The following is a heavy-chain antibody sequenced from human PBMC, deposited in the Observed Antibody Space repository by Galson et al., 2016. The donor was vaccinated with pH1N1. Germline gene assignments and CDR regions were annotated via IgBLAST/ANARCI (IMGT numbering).Heavy chain of an antibody. Sequence: PALVKTTQTLTLTCTFSGFSVSSSGMGVGWIRQRPGKALEWLALIYWDDDKRYSPSLKSRLTITKDTSKNQVVLTMTNMEPVDTGTYFCAHREVTITNAFDVWGPGTKVIVSS. J-gene: IGHJ3*01. D-gene: IGHD5-12*01. CDR1: GFSVSSSGMG. CDR2: IYWDDDK. CDR3: AHREVTITNAFDV. V-gene: IGHV2-5*02.